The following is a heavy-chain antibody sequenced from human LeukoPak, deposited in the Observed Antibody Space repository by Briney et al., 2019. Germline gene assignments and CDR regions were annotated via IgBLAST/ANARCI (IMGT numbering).Heavy chain of an antibody. CDR2: MKYDGSEN. D-gene: IGHD6-13*01. Sequence: GGSLRLSWAASGFTFSSYWMSWVRQAPGKGLEWVANMKYDGSENYYVDSVKGRFTIYRDNAKNSLYLQMNSLIAEDTVVYYCARDIEAAGLFLDYWGQGTLVTVS. J-gene: IGHJ4*02. CDR1: GFTFSSYW. CDR3: ARDIEAAGLFLDY. V-gene: IGHV3-7*01.